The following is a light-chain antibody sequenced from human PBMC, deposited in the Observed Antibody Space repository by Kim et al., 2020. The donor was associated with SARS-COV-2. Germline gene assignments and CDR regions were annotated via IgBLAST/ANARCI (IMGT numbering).Light chain of an antibody. CDR3: QTWGTGIRV. J-gene: IGLJ3*02. CDR1: SGNSNYA. Sequence: APVKLTCTLTSGNSNYAIAWHQQQPEKGPRYLMKLNSDGSHSKGDGIPDRFSGSSSGAEHYLTISSLQSEDEAVYYCQTWGTGIRVFGGGTKLTVL. CDR2: LNSDGSH. V-gene: IGLV4-69*02.